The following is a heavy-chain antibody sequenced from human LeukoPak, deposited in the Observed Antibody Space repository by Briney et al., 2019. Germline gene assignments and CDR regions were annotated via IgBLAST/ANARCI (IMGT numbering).Heavy chain of an antibody. D-gene: IGHD3-3*01. CDR3: ATDSRFLEWLPQGY. J-gene: IGHJ4*02. Sequence: ASVKVSCKASGYRFSKYGITWVRQAPGQGLEWMGWISGDNGNTNSAQKVQGRVTMSIDTSTSTAYMELRSLGSDDTAVYYCATDSRFLEWLPQGYWGQGTLVTVSS. CDR1: GYRFSKYG. V-gene: IGHV1-18*01. CDR2: ISGDNGNT.